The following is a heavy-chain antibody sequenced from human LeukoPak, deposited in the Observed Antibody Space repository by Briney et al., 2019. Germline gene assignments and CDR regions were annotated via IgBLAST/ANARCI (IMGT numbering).Heavy chain of an antibody. CDR2: ISTYNGNT. D-gene: IGHD2-2*01. V-gene: IGHV1-18*01. CDR1: GYIFTSYG. J-gene: IGHJ3*02. CDR3: ARDLPDILVVPAEWEVDAFDI. Sequence: GASVKVSCKASGYIFTSYGITWVRQAPGQGLEWMGWISTYNGNTNYAQKFQGRVTMNTDTSTSTAYMELRSLRSDDTAVYYCARDLPDILVVPAEWEVDAFDIWGQGTMVTVSS.